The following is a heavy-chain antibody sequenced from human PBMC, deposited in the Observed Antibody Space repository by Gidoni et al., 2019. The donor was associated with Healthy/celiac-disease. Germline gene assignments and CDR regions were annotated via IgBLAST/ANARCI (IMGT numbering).Heavy chain of an antibody. D-gene: IGHD3-10*01. CDR3: ARDGDPFTMVRGAGFDY. CDR2: IIPIFGTA. Sequence: QVQLVQSGAEVKKPGSAVKVSCKASGGTFSSYAISWVRQAPGQGLEWMGGIIPIFGTANYAQKFQGRVTITADESTSTAYMELSSLRSEDTAVYYCARDGDPFTMVRGAGFDYWGQGTLVTVSS. J-gene: IGHJ4*02. V-gene: IGHV1-69*01. CDR1: GGTFSSYA.